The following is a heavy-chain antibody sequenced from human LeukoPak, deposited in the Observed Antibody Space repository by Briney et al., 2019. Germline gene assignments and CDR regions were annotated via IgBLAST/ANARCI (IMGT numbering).Heavy chain of an antibody. D-gene: IGHD2-15*01. J-gene: IGHJ4*02. CDR1: GFTVSSIY. V-gene: IGHV3-53*01. CDR3: ARLQDGGTLDY. CDR2: IYSGGTT. Sequence: PGGSLRLSCAASGFTVSSIYMSWVRQAPGKGLEWVSLIYSGGTTYYADSVKGRFTISRDNSKNTLYLQMNSLRVEDTAVYYCARLQDGGTLDYWGQGTLVTVSS.